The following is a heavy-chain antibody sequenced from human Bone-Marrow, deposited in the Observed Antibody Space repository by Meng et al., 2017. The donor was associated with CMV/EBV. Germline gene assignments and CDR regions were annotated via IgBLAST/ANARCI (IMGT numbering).Heavy chain of an antibody. CDR1: GGSVSSGSYY. CDR3: ARGLVGSSSLGWFDP. Sequence: SETLSLTCTVSGGSVSSGSYYWSWIRQPPGKGLEWIGYIYYSGSTNYNPSLKSRVTISVDTSKNQFSLKLSSVTAADTAVYYCARGLVGSSSLGWFDPWGQGTLVTVSS. V-gene: IGHV4-61*01. D-gene: IGHD6-6*01. CDR2: IYYSGST. J-gene: IGHJ5*02.